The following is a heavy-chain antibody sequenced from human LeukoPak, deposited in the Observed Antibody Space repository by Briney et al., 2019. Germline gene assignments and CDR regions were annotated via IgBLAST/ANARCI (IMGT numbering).Heavy chain of an antibody. CDR1: GDSFSGYY. V-gene: IGHV4-34*01. D-gene: IGHD3-22*01. CDR3: ARGTYYYESSGPYC. CDR2: ISHSGIT. Sequence: QPSETLSLTCGVQGDSFSGYYWSWIRQPPGKGLEWLGEISHSGITNYSPSLQSRVTISVGTSKNQFSLKLTSVTAPDTAVYYCARGTYYYESSGPYCWSQGSLVTVSS. J-gene: IGHJ4*02.